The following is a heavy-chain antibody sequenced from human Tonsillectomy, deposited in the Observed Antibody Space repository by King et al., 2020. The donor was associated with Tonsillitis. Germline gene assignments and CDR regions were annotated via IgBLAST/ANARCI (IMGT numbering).Heavy chain of an antibody. V-gene: IGHV4-59*01. CDR3: ARVELPYNWFDP. J-gene: IGHJ5*02. D-gene: IGHD1-7*01. CDR1: GGSISSYY. CDR2: MYYLGST. Sequence: QLQESGPGLVKPSETLSLTCTVSGGSISSYYWSWIRQPPGKGLEWIGYMYYLGSTNYNPSLKSRVTMSVDTSKNQFSLKLSSVTAADTAVYYCARVELPYNWFDPWGQGTLVTVSS.